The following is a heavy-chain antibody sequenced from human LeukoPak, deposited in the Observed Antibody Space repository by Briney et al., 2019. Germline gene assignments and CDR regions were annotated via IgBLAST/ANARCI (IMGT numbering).Heavy chain of an antibody. D-gene: IGHD1-20*01. V-gene: IGHV3-21*01. CDR1: EFTFSSYS. CDR3: ARDRPGITGTTLPDY. J-gene: IGHJ4*02. Sequence: KPGGSLRLSCSGSEFTFSSYSMNWVRQAPGKGLEWVSSISSSSSYIYYADSVKGRFTISRDNAKNSLYLQMNSLRAEDTAVYYCARDRPGITGTTLPDYWGQGTLVTVSS. CDR2: ISSSSSYI.